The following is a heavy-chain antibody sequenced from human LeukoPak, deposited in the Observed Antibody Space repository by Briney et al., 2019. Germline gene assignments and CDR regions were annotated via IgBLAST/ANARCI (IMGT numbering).Heavy chain of an antibody. Sequence: ASVKVSCKASGYTFTSYDINWVRQATGQGLEWMGWMNPNSGNTGYAQKFQGRVTMTRNTSISTAYMELSSLRSEDTAVYYCARGGRYCSGGSCYHGSGFDYWGQGTLVTVSS. D-gene: IGHD2-15*01. V-gene: IGHV1-8*01. CDR2: MNPNSGNT. CDR3: ARGGRYCSGGSCYHGSGFDY. J-gene: IGHJ4*02. CDR1: GYTFTSYD.